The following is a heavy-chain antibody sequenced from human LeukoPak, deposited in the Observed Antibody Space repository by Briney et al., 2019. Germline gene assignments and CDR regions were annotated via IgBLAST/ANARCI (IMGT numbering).Heavy chain of an antibody. CDR3: AKAGYCGGDCYSY. CDR2: IYSGGST. J-gene: IGHJ4*02. D-gene: IGHD2-21*02. CDR1: GFTVSSNY. V-gene: IGHV3-66*01. Sequence: HPGRSLRLSCAASGFTVSSNYMSWVRQAPGKGLEWVSVIYSGGSTYYADSVKGRFTICRDKSKNTLYLQMNSLRAEDTAVYYCAKAGYCGGDCYSYWGQGTLVTVSS.